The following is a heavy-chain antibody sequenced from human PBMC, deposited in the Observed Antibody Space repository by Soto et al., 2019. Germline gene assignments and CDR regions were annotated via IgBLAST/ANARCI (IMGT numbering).Heavy chain of an antibody. CDR2: IKSKTDGGTT. CDR3: TTDQAGLELRYFFSWYYGMDV. J-gene: IGHJ6*02. V-gene: IGHV3-15*07. D-gene: IGHD1-7*01. Sequence: GGSLRLSCAASGFTFSNAWMNWVRQAPGKGLEWVGRIKSKTDGGTTDYAAPVKGRFTISRDDSKNTLYLQMNSLKTEDKAVYYCTTDQAGLELRYFFSWYYGMDVWGQGTTVTVSS. CDR1: GFTFSNAW.